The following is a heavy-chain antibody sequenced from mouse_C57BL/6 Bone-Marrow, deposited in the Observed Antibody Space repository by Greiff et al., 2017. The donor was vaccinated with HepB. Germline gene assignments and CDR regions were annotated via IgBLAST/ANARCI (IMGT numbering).Heavy chain of an antibody. Sequence: EVKLEESGGDLVKPGGSLKLSCAASGFTFSSYGMSWVRQTPDKRLEWVATISSGGSYTYYPDSVKGRFTISRDNAKNTLYLQMSSLKSEDTAMYYCARPGLPYFDVWGTGTTVTVSS. J-gene: IGHJ1*03. V-gene: IGHV5-6*02. CDR1: GFTFSSYG. D-gene: IGHD3-1*01. CDR2: ISSGGSYT. CDR3: ARPGLPYFDV.